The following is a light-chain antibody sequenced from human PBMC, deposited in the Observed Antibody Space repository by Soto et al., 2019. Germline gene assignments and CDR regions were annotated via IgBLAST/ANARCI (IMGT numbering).Light chain of an antibody. CDR3: QHRSNWPLT. CDR1: QSVSSY. V-gene: IGKV3-11*01. J-gene: IGKJ4*01. CDR2: DAS. Sequence: EIVLTQSPGTVSLSPGERATLSCRASQSVSSYLAWYQQKPGQAPRLLIYDASNRATGIPARFSGSGSGTDFTLTISSLEPEDFAVYYCQHRSNWPLTFGGGTKVDI.